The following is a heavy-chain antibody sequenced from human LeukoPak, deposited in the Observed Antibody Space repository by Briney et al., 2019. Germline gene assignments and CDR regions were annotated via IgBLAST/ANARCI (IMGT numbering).Heavy chain of an antibody. CDR1: GLTFSSYW. CDR3: ARDNTVDYYYYMDV. D-gene: IGHD4-23*01. J-gene: IGHJ6*03. Sequence: PGGSLRLSCAASGLTFSSYWMHWVRQAPGKGLVWVSRINNDGSSTTYADSVKGRFTISRDNAKNTLYLQMNSLRAEDTAVYYCARDNTVDYYYYMDVWGKGTTVTVSS. V-gene: IGHV3-74*01. CDR2: INNDGSST.